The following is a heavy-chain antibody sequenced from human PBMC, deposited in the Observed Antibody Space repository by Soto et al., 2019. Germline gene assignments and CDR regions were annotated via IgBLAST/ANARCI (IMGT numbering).Heavy chain of an antibody. CDR1: GGTFSSYA. J-gene: IGHJ6*02. CDR3: ARAAYSSSSHYYYYGMDV. Sequence: SVKVSCKASGGTFSSYAISWVRQAPGQGLEWMGGIIPIFGTANYAQKFQGRVTITADESTSTAYMELSSLRSEDTAVYYCARAAYSSSSHYYYYGMDVWGQGTTVTVSS. V-gene: IGHV1-69*13. CDR2: IIPIFGTA. D-gene: IGHD6-6*01.